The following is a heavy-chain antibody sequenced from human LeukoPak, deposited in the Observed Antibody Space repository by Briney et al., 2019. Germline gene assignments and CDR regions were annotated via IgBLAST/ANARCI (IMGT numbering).Heavy chain of an antibody. CDR1: GFTFSDYY. J-gene: IGHJ4*02. Sequence: PGGSLRLSCAASGFTFSDYYTSWIRQAPGKGLEWVSYISSSSDYTNYADSVKGRFTISRDNAKNSLYLQMNSLRAEDTAVYYCAREYSWIFDYWGQGTLVTVSS. CDR2: ISSSSDYT. CDR3: AREYSWIFDY. D-gene: IGHD2-15*01. V-gene: IGHV3-11*05.